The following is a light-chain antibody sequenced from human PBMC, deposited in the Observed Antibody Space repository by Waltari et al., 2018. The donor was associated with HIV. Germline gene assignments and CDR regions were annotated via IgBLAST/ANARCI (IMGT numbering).Light chain of an antibody. V-gene: IGKV1-39*01. CDR1: QHIKVY. Sequence: DIQMTQSPSSLSAAVGDRVTITCRASQHIKVYLNWYQQRPGEAPRLLIFGASTLQSGVPSRFSGSGSGTTFTLIINSLQPEDAATYYCQQSYTIPLTFGGGTNVEL. CDR2: GAS. J-gene: IGKJ4*01. CDR3: QQSYTIPLT.